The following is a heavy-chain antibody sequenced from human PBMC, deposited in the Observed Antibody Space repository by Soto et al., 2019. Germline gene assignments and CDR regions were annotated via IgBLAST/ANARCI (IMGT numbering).Heavy chain of an antibody. J-gene: IGHJ4*02. Sequence: QVQLQQWGAGLLKPSETLSLTCAVYGGSFSGYYWSWIRQPPGKGLEWIGEINHSGSTNYNPSLKSRVTISVDTSKNQFSLKLSSVTAADTAVYYCARAGHRGNDYWGQGTLVTVSS. V-gene: IGHV4-34*01. CDR3: ARAGHRGNDY. D-gene: IGHD3-10*01. CDR2: INHSGST. CDR1: GGSFSGYY.